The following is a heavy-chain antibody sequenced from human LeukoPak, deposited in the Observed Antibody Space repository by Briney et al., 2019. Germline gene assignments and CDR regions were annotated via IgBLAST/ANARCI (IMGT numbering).Heavy chain of an antibody. Sequence: GGSLRLSCAASGFTFSSYGMHWVRQAPGKGLEWVAVIWYDGNNKYYADSVRGRFTISRDNSKKTLCLQMNSLRAEDTAVYYCARDGYSGYDFDYWGQGTLVTVSS. CDR3: ARDGYSGYDFDY. V-gene: IGHV3-33*01. CDR1: GFTFSSYG. D-gene: IGHD5-12*01. J-gene: IGHJ4*02. CDR2: IWYDGNNK.